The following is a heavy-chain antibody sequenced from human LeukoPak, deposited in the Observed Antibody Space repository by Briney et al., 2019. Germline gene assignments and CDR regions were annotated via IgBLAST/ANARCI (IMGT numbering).Heavy chain of an antibody. V-gene: IGHV4-59*01. CDR1: GGSFSGYY. D-gene: IGHD1-1*01. Sequence: PSETLSLTCAVYGGSFSGYYWSWIREPPGKGLEWIGYISYSGSTNFNPSLKSRVTISVDTSKNQFSLKLSSVTAADTAVYYCAREGTAGTNLNWFDPWGQGTLVTVSS. CDR2: ISYSGST. J-gene: IGHJ5*02. CDR3: AREGTAGTNLNWFDP.